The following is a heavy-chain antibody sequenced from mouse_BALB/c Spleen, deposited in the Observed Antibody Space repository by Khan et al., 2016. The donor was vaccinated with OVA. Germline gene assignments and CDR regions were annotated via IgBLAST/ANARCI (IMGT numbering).Heavy chain of an antibody. Sequence: EVELVESGGGLVKPGGSLKLSCAASGFTFSTYTMSWVRQTPEKRLEWVATISSGGSYTFYPDSVKGRFALSRDNAMNTLNLQLSSLKSEDTAMYYCTRDRGMSAGYFDYWGQGTTLTVSA. CDR3: TRDRGMSAGYFDY. CDR2: ISSGGSYT. J-gene: IGHJ2*01. D-gene: IGHD2-10*02. CDR1: GFTFSTYT. V-gene: IGHV5-6-4*01.